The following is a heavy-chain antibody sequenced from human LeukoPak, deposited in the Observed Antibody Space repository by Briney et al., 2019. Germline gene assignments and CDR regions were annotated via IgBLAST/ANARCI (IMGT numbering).Heavy chain of an antibody. V-gene: IGHV3-23*01. CDR2: ISGSGGST. J-gene: IGHJ4*02. CDR1: GFTFSSYA. CDR3: AKDYYGSGSYYFDY. D-gene: IGHD3-10*01. Sequence: GGSLRLSCAASGFTFSSYAMSWVRRAPGKGLEWVSAISGSGGSTYYADSVKGRFTISRDNSKNTLYLQMNSLRAEDTAVYYCAKDYYGSGSYYFDYRGQGTLVTVSS.